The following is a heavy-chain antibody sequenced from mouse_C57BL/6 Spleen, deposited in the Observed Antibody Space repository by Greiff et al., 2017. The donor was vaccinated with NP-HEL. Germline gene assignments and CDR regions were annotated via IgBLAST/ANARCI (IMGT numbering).Heavy chain of an antibody. V-gene: IGHV1-82*01. CDR2: IYPGDGDT. CDR3: ARGRGPFDY. Sequence: VKLMESGPELVKPGASVKISCKASGYAFSSSWMNWVKQRPGKGLEWIGRIYPGDGDTNYNGKFKGKATLTADKSSSTAYMQLSSLTSEDSAVYFCARGRGPFDYWGQGTTLTVSS. J-gene: IGHJ2*01. CDR1: GYAFSSSW.